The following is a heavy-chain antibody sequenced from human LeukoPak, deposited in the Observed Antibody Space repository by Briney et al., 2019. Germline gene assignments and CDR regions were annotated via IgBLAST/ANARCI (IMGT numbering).Heavy chain of an antibody. J-gene: IGHJ4*02. D-gene: IGHD5-18*01. CDR1: GFTFGSYS. CDR3: ARDLNTARFDY. Sequence: GGSLRLSCVASGFTFGSYSMNWVRQAPGKGLEWVSAIYGGGSPYYADSVKGRFTISRDNSKNTLYLQMNSLRAEDTAVYYCARDLNTARFDYWGQGTLVTVSS. CDR2: IYGGGSP. V-gene: IGHV3-66*01.